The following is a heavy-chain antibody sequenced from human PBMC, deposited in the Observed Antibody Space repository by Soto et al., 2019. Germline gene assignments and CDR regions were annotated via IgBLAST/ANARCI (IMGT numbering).Heavy chain of an antibody. Sequence: EASVKVSCKAPGYTFTSYYMHWVRQAPGQGLEWMGIINPSGGSTSYAQKFQGRVTMTRDTSTSTVYMELSSLRSEDTAVYYCAREARVVTRTRNWFDPWGQETLVTVSS. CDR3: AREARVVTRTRNWFDP. V-gene: IGHV1-46*01. D-gene: IGHD3-3*01. J-gene: IGHJ5*02. CDR1: GYTFTSYY. CDR2: INPSGGST.